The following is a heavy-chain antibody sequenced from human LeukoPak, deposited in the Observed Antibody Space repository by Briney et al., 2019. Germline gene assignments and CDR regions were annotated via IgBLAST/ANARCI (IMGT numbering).Heavy chain of an antibody. CDR2: IYYSGST. J-gene: IGHJ4*02. D-gene: IGHD6-13*01. CDR1: GGSISSGSYY. Sequence: KPSETLSLTCTVSGGSISSGSYYWGWLRQPPGKGLEWIGSIYYSGSTYYKPSLKSRVTISLDTSKNQIYLNLSCVTAANTAVYYCARAYSPPQWYPFDYWGQGTLVTVSS. V-gene: IGHV4-39*07. CDR3: ARAYSPPQWYPFDY.